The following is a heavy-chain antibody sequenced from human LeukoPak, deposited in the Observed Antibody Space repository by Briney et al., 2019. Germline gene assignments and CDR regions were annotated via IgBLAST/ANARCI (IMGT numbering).Heavy chain of an antibody. Sequence: SETLSLTCAVSGVSISSSNWWSWVRQPPGKGLEWIGEIYHSGSTNYNPSLKSRATISVDKSKNQFSLKLSSVTAADTAVYYCARALDTYYYYHGKDVWGQGTTVTVSS. J-gene: IGHJ6*02. CDR2: IYHSGST. V-gene: IGHV4-4*02. D-gene: IGHD1-1*01. CDR1: GVSISSSNW. CDR3: ARALDTYYYYHGKDV.